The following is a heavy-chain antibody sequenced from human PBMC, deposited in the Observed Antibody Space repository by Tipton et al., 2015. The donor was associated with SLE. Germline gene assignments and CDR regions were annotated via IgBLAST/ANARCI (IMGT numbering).Heavy chain of an antibody. CDR3: ARLDPQPRWAFDI. CDR1: GGSISSSSYY. V-gene: IGHV4-39*01. D-gene: IGHD1-1*01. Sequence: TLSLTCTVSGGSISSSSYYWGWIRQPPGKGLEWIGSIYYSGSTYYNPSLKSRVTISVDTSKNQFSLKLSSVTAADTAVYYCARLDPQPRWAFDIWGQGTMVTVSS. CDR2: IYYSGST. J-gene: IGHJ3*02.